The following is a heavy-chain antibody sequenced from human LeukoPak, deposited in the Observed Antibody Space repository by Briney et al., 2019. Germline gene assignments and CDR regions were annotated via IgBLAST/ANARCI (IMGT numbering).Heavy chain of an antibody. Sequence: PGGSLRLSCAASGFTFSSYSMNWVRQAPGKGLEWVSSISSSSTYIYHADSVRGRFTISRDNAKNSLYLQMNSLRAEDTAVYYCARDPHRSGWFDAFDIWGQGTMVTVSP. CDR2: ISSSSTYI. D-gene: IGHD6-19*01. J-gene: IGHJ3*02. V-gene: IGHV3-21*01. CDR3: ARDPHRSGWFDAFDI. CDR1: GFTFSSYS.